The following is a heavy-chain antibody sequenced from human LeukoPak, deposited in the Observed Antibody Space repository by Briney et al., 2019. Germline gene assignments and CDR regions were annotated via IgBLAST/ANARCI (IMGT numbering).Heavy chain of an antibody. D-gene: IGHD3-3*01. V-gene: IGHV1-8*01. Sequence: ASVKVSCKASGYTFTSYDINWVRQATGQGLEWMGWMNPNSGNTGYAQKFQGRVTMTRNTPISTAYMELSSLRSEDTAVYYCAAIYDFWSGYVVWGQGTTVTVSS. CDR3: AAIYDFWSGYVV. CDR2: MNPNSGNT. CDR1: GYTFTSYD. J-gene: IGHJ6*02.